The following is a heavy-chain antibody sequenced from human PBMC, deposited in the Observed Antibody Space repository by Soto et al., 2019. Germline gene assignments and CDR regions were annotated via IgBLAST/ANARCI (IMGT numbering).Heavy chain of an antibody. D-gene: IGHD1-1*01. V-gene: IGHV4-61*01. CDR1: GGSLSSGSYS. CDR3: ARGNVMWGYAMDV. Sequence: QVQLQESGPGLVKPSETLSLTCTVSGGSLSSGSYSWSWIRQPPGKRLGWIGYIYYTGSSNYNPTLKSRVTISLATSKNPFSLMVSSVTAADTAVYYCARGNVMWGYAMDVWGQGTTVSVSS. J-gene: IGHJ6*02. CDR2: IYYTGSS.